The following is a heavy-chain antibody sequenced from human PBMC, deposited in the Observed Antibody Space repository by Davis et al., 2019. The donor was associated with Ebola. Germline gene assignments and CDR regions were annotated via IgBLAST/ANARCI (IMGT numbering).Heavy chain of an antibody. V-gene: IGHV3-7*03. J-gene: IGHJ4*02. CDR1: GFTFSRNW. CDR2: IKEDGNEK. Sequence: GESLKISCAASGFTFSRNWMSWVRQAPGKGLEWVATIKEDGNEKYYVDSVKGRFTISRDNSKNTLYLQMNSLRAEDTAVYYCAKGGWLHGVSYWGQGTLVTVSS. CDR3: AKGGWLHGVSY. D-gene: IGHD5-24*01.